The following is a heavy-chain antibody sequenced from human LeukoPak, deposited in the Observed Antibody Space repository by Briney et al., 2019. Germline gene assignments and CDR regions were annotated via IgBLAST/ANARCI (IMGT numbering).Heavy chain of an antibody. CDR2: ISGSGGST. Sequence: KTGGSLRLSCAASGFTFSSYAMGWVRQAPGKGLEWVSAISGSGGSTYYADSVKGRFTISRDNSKNTLYLQMNSLRAEDTAVYYCAKTPKKVVAATPLWYWGQGTLVTVSS. CDR1: GFTFSSYA. D-gene: IGHD2-15*01. V-gene: IGHV3-23*01. CDR3: AKTPKKVVAATPLWY. J-gene: IGHJ4*02.